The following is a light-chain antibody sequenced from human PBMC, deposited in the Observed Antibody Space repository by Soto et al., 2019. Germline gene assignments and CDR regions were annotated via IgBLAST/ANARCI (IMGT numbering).Light chain of an antibody. CDR2: DAS. J-gene: IGKJ1*01. V-gene: IGKV1-5*01. Sequence: GYEVTITCRASQTINTWLAWYQQRPGQAPKLLIYDASSLQSGVPSRFSGSGSGTHFILTISSLQPDDFATYYCQQYNTYSGTFGQGTSVQS. CDR3: QQYNTYSGT. CDR1: QTINTW.